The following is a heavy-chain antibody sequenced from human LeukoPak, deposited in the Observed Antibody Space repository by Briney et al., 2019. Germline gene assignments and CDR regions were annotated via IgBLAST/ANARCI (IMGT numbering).Heavy chain of an antibody. CDR3: AREGDSPYAFDI. V-gene: IGHV4-39*07. CDR1: GGSISSSSYY. CDR2: IYYSGST. D-gene: IGHD3-16*01. Sequence: SETLSLTCTVSGGSISSSSYYWGWIRQPPGKGLEWIGSIYYSGSTYYNPSLKSRVTISVDTSKNQFSLKLSSVTAAGTAVYYCAREGDSPYAFDIWGQGTMVTVSS. J-gene: IGHJ3*02.